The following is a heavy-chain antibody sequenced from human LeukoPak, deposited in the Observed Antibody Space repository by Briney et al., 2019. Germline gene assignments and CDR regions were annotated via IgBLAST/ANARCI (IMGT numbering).Heavy chain of an antibody. CDR1: GFTFSSYW. V-gene: IGHV3-74*01. CDR3: ARDSVRSSSWYFPSDY. J-gene: IGHJ4*02. Sequence: PGGSLRLSCAASGFTFSSYWMHWVRQAPGKGLVWVSRVNSDGSSTSYADSVKGRFTISRDNAKNTLYLQMNSLRAEDTAVYYCARDSVRSSSWYFPSDYWGQGTLVTVSS. CDR2: VNSDGSST. D-gene: IGHD6-13*01.